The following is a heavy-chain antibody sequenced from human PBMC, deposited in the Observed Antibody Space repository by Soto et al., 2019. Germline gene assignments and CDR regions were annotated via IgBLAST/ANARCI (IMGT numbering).Heavy chain of an antibody. CDR1: GYSFTSYW. D-gene: IGHD5-18*01. CDR3: ASYSHGNYHDYNGLDV. Sequence: GESLKISCKGSGYSFTSYWINWVRQMPGKGLEWMGRIDPSDSYTDYSPSFQGHVTISADKSINTAYLQWSSLEASDTASYYCASYSHGNYHDYNGLDVWGQGTTVTVSS. V-gene: IGHV5-10-1*01. CDR2: IDPSDSYT. J-gene: IGHJ6*02.